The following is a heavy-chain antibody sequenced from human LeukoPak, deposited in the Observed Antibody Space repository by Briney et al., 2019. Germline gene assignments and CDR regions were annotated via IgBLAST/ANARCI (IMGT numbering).Heavy chain of an antibody. CDR1: GGTFSSYA. J-gene: IGHJ3*02. CDR2: IIPIFGTA. V-gene: IGHV1-69*06. CDR3: ARGDNSSGYTQDDAFDI. D-gene: IGHD3-22*01. Sequence: SVKVSCKASGGTFSSYAISWVRQAPGQGLEWMGGIIPIFGTANYAQKFQGRVTITADKSTSTAYMELSSLRSEDTAVYYCARGDNSSGYTQDDAFDIWGRGTMVTVSS.